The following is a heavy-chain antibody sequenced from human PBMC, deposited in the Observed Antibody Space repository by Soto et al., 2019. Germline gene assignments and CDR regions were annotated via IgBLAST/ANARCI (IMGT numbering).Heavy chain of an antibody. D-gene: IGHD5-18*01. CDR3: ARGLVDTAMKEWYFDM. CDR2: IYYIGST. CDR1: GGSINNDGYS. J-gene: IGHJ2*01. Sequence: QVQLQESGPRRVKPTQTLSLTCTVSGGSINNDGYSWNWLRQHPGKGLEWSGYIYYIGSTYYNPSVKIQVSMSLDKSRNRFSLKLNYVSAADTAVYYCARGLVDTAMKEWYFDMWGRGYLVTVSS. V-gene: IGHV4-31*01.